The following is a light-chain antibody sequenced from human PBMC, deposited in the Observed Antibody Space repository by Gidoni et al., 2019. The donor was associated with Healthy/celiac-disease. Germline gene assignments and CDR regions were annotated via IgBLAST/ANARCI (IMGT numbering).Light chain of an antibody. V-gene: IGKV1-39*01. CDR2: AAS. CDR1: QSISSY. J-gene: IGKJ4*01. CDR3: QQSYSTPHT. Sequence: DIQMTQSPSSLSASVGDRVTITCRASQSISSYLNWYQQKPGKAPKLLIYAASSLQSGVPSRVSGSGSGTDLTLIISSLQPEDFATYYCQQSYSTPHTCGGGTKVEIK.